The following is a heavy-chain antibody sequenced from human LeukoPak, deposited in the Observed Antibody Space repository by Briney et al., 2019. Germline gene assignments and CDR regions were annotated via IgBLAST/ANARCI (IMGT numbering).Heavy chain of an antibody. CDR1: GGSFSGYY. J-gene: IGHJ6*02. V-gene: IGHV4-34*01. D-gene: IGHD4-11*01. CDR2: INHSGST. Sequence: KPSETLSLTCAVYGGSFSGYYWSWIRQPPGKGLEWIGEINHSGSTNYNPSLKSRVTISVDTSKNQFSLKLSSVTAADTAVYYCARGPLTVTHYYYGMDVWGQGTTVTVSS. CDR3: ARGPLTVTHYYYGMDV.